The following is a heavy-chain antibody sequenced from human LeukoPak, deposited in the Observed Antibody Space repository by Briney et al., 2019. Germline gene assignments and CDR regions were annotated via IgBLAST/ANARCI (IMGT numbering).Heavy chain of an antibody. D-gene: IGHD3-9*01. Sequence: GGSLRLSCVASGFTFSSSGMHWVRQSPGKGLDWVAFIRNDGNKYNYAESVKGRFTISRDNSKNTLYLQMDSLSAEDTAVYYCVRVAYDVLTGYENYYDYWGQGTLVTVSS. CDR3: VRVAYDVLTGYENYYDY. CDR2: IRNDGNKY. J-gene: IGHJ4*02. CDR1: GFTFSSSG. V-gene: IGHV3-30*02.